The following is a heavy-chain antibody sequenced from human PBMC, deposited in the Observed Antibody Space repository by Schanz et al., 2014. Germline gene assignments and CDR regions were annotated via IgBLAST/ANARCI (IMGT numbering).Heavy chain of an antibody. CDR2: LNFDETYT. Sequence: EVQLVESGGELIQPGGSLRLSCEASGFTFSRYWMHWVRQALGKGLEWVSRLNFDETYTSYADSVKGRFTISRDNAKNTVYLQMTSLRVEDTAVYYCARGGADSAMAHEYWGRGTLVTVSS. CDR1: GFTFSRYW. J-gene: IGHJ4*02. CDR3: ARGGADSAMAHEY. V-gene: IGHV3-74*01. D-gene: IGHD5-18*01.